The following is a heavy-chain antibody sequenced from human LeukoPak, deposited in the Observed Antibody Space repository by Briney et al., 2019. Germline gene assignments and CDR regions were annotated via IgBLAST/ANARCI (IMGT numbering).Heavy chain of an antibody. CDR1: GFTFSSYS. D-gene: IGHD3-3*01. V-gene: IGHV3-21*01. J-gene: IGHJ4*02. CDR3: ARVGGLRFLEWIFDY. CDR2: ISSSSSYI. Sequence: PGGSLRLSCAASGFTFSSYSMNWVRQAPGKGLEWVSSISSSSSYIYYADSVKGRFTISRDNAKNSLYLQMNSLRAEDTAVYYCARVGGLRFLEWIFDYWGQGTLVTVSS.